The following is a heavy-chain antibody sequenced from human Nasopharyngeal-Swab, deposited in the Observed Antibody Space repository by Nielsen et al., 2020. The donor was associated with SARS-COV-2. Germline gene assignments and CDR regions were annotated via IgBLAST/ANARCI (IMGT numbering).Heavy chain of an antibody. Sequence: ASVKVSCKASGYTFTSYDINWVRQATGQGLEWMGWMNPNSGNTGYAQKFQGRVTITRDTSASTAYMELSSLRSEDTAVYYCASGGGLGLYMDVWGQGTTVTVSS. J-gene: IGHJ6*02. CDR3: ASGGGLGLYMDV. CDR1: GYTFTSYD. V-gene: IGHV1-8*01. D-gene: IGHD3-16*01. CDR2: MNPNSGNT.